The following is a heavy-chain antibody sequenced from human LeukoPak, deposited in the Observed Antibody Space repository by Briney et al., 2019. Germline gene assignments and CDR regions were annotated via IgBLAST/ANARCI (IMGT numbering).Heavy chain of an antibody. D-gene: IGHD2-2*01. V-gene: IGHV3-48*04. Sequence: GGSLTLSCAVSGFTFSSYSMNWVRQAPGKGLEWISYISTSASAVYYADSVKGRFTISRDNAKTSLYLQMNSLRAEDTAVYYCARDAFYCSSTSCYDHWGLGTLVTVSS. CDR2: ISTSASAV. J-gene: IGHJ5*02. CDR1: GFTFSSYS. CDR3: ARDAFYCSSTSCYDH.